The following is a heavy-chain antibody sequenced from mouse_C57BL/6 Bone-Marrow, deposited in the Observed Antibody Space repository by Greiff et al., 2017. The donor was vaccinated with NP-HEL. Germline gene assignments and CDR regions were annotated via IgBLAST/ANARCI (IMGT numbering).Heavy chain of an antibody. V-gene: IGHV5-4*03. CDR3: ARIYPQSWFAY. CDR2: ISDGGRYT. D-gene: IGHD2-1*01. Sequence: EVKLMESGGGLVKPGGSLKLSCAASGFTFSSYAMSWVRQTPEKRLAWVATISDGGRYTYYPDNVQGRFTTSRDNAKNNLYLQMSHLKSEDTAMYYGARIYPQSWFAYWGQGTLVTVSA. CDR1: GFTFSSYA. J-gene: IGHJ3*01.